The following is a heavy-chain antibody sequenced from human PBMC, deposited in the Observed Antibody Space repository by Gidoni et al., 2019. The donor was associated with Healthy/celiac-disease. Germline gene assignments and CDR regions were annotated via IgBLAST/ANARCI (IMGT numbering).Heavy chain of an antibody. Sequence: EVQLLESGGGLVQPGGSLRLSCAASGFTFSSYAMSWVRQAPGKGLEWVSAISGSGGSTYYADSVKGRFTISRDNSKNTLYLQMNSLRAEDTAVYYCAKDLRGIYYDSMGPFDYWGQGTLVTVSS. CDR1: GFTFSSYA. CDR2: ISGSGGST. J-gene: IGHJ4*02. CDR3: AKDLRGIYYDSMGPFDY. V-gene: IGHV3-23*01. D-gene: IGHD3-22*01.